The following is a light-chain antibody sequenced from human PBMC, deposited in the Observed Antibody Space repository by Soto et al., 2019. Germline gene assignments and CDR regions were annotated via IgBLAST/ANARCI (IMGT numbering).Light chain of an antibody. J-gene: IGLJ2*01. CDR3: CSYAGSLTVV. CDR2: EGS. V-gene: IGLV2-23*01. CDR1: SSDVGSYNL. Sequence: QSALTQPASVSGSPGQSITISCTGTSSDVGSYNLVSWYQQHPGKAPKLMIYEGSKRPSGVSNRFSGSKSGNTASLTISGLQAEDEADYYCCSYAGSLTVVFGGGTNLTVL.